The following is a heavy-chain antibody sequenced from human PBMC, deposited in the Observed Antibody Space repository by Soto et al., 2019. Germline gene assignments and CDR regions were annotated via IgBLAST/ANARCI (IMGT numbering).Heavy chain of an antibody. CDR3: ARANWNRFDP. V-gene: IGHV4-30-2*01. CDR2: IYHIGTT. Sequence: PSETLSLTCAVSGGSISSGCYFWSWVRQPPGKGLEWIGHIYHIGTTSYNPSLQSRVTLSVDTSKNQFSLNLTSVTAAETAIYYRARANWNRFDPWGQGNLVTVSS. J-gene: IGHJ5*02. CDR1: GGSISSGCYF.